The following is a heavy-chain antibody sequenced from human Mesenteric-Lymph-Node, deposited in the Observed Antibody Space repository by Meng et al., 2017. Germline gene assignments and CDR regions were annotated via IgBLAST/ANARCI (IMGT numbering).Heavy chain of an antibody. D-gene: IGHD2-21*01. CDR3: ASFDHIPRRNYFDY. J-gene: IGHJ4*02. V-gene: IGHV4-30-4*01. Sequence: QVQLQESGPGLVKPSQTLSLTCAVSGGSISSINWWTWVRQPPGKGLEWIGYIHHSGSAYYNPSLKSRVSISVDTSKNQFSLNLNSMTAADTAVYYCASFDHIPRRNYFDYWGQGTLVTVSS. CDR1: GGSISSINW. CDR2: IHHSGSA.